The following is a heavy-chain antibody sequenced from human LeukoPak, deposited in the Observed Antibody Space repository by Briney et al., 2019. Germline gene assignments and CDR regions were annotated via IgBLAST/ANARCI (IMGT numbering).Heavy chain of an antibody. CDR2: IYYSGST. V-gene: IGHV4-59*01. D-gene: IGHD3-10*01. Sequence: KPSETLSLTCTVSGGSISSYYWSWIRQPPGKGLEWIGYIYYSGSTNYNPSLKSRVTISVDTSKNQFSLKLSSVTAADTAVYYCARLNTNLWFGELSPVDAFDIWGQGTMVTVSS. CDR3: ARLNTNLWFGELSPVDAFDI. CDR1: GGSISSYY. J-gene: IGHJ3*02.